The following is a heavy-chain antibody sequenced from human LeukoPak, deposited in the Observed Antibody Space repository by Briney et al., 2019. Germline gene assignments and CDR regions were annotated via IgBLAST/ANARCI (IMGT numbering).Heavy chain of an antibody. CDR2: ISIISSYT. J-gene: IGHJ4*02. D-gene: IGHD5-12*01. CDR3: AKGGSGYTYDY. Sequence: GGSLRLSCAASGFTFSDYYMSWIRQAPGKGLQWVTYISIISSYTNYADSVKGRFTISRDNSKNSLYLQMNSLRTEDTALYYCAKGGSGYTYDYWGQGTLVTVSS. V-gene: IGHV3-11*05. CDR1: GFTFSDYY.